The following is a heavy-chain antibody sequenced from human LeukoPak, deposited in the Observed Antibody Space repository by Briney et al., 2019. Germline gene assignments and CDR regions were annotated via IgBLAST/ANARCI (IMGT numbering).Heavy chain of an antibody. D-gene: IGHD6-13*01. CDR3: ARDTISWPALQD. J-gene: IGHJ4*02. V-gene: IGHV4-61*08. CDR1: GGSISSGGYY. CDR2: IYYSGST. Sequence: PSETLSLTCTVSGGSISSGGYYWSWIRQHPGKGLEWIGYIYYSGSTYYNPSVKSRVTISVEKSKNQFSLRLTSVTAADTAVYYCARDTISWPALQDWGQGTLVTVSS.